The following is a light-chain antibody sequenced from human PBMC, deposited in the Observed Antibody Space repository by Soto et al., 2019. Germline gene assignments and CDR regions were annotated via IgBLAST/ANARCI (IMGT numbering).Light chain of an antibody. CDR1: SSDVGGYNY. CDR3: SSYSSSSTRV. V-gene: IGLV2-14*01. J-gene: IGLJ1*01. Sequence: QSALTQPASVSGSPGQSITISCTGTSSDVGGYNYVSWYQQHPGRAPRLMVYEVTNRPSGVSNRFSGSKSGNTASLTISGLLAEDEADYYCSSYSSSSTRVFGTGTQLTVL. CDR2: EVT.